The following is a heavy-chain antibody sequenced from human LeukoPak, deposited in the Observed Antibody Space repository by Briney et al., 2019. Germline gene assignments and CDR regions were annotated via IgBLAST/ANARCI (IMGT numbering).Heavy chain of an antibody. J-gene: IGHJ4*02. CDR3: AKDFTPDGIWDIDY. V-gene: IGHV3-23*01. CDR2: IYGGGSGST. D-gene: IGHD1-14*01. CDR1: GFTFSKYT. Sequence: GGSLRLSCVASGFTFSKYTMSWVRQAPGKGLEWVSGIYGGGSGSTFYAESVKGRFTISRDNSKNTLYLQMNSLRGEDTAIYYCAKDFTPDGIWDIDYWGRGTLITVSS.